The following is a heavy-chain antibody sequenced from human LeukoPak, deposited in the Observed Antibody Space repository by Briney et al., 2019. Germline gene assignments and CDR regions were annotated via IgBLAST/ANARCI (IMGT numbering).Heavy chain of an antibody. J-gene: IGHJ4*02. CDR3: ARDLSEWIQLWLSYLDY. Sequence: PGGSLRLSCAASGFTVSSYYMSWVRQAPGKGLEWVSVIYSGRSTSYADSVKGRFTIFRDNSKNTLDLQINSLRAEDTAVYYCARDLSEWIQLWLSYLDYWGQGTLVTVSS. V-gene: IGHV3-66*01. D-gene: IGHD5-18*01. CDR2: IYSGRST. CDR1: GFTVSSYY.